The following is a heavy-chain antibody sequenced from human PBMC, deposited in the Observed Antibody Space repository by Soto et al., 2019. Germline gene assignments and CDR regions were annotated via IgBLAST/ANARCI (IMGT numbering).Heavy chain of an antibody. CDR3: AKGWMDV. V-gene: IGHV3-53*01. CDR1: GLTVSSYA. Sequence: EVQLVESGGGLIQPGGSLRLSCAVSGLTVSSYAMSWVRQAPGEGLEWVSVIYASDSTHYADSVKDRFTISRDNSKNTLFLQMNSLRAEDTAVYYCAKGWMDVWGQGTTVTVS. CDR2: IYASDST. J-gene: IGHJ6*02.